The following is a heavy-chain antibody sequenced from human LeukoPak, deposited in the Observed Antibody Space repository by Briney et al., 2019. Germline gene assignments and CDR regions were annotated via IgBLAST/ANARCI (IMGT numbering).Heavy chain of an antibody. J-gene: IGHJ5*02. CDR2: INHSGST. CDR3: ARAEQQPSPRLAFDP. D-gene: IGHD6-13*01. V-gene: IGHV4-34*01. Sequence: PSETLSLTCAVYGGSFSGYYWIWIRQPPGKGLEWIGEINHSGSTNYNPSLKSRVTISVDTSKNQFSLKLSSVTAADTAVYYCARAEQQPSPRLAFDPWGQGTLVTVSS. CDR1: GGSFSGYY.